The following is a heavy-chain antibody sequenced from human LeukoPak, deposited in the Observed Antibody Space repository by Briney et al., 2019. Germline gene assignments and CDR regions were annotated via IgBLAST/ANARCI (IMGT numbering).Heavy chain of an antibody. CDR2: IIPIFGTA. J-gene: IGHJ4*02. D-gene: IGHD1-26*01. CDR3: ARDGHSGSAYDY. CDR1: GGTFSSYA. Sequence: RASVKVSCKASGGTFSSYAISWVRLAPGQGLEWMGGIIPIFGTANYAQKFQGRVTITADESTSTAYMELSSLRSEDTAVYYCARDGHSGSAYDYWGQGTLVTVSS. V-gene: IGHV1-69*13.